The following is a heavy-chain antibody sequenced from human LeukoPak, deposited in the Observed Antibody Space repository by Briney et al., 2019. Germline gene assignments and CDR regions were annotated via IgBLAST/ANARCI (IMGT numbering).Heavy chain of an antibody. CDR2: IYHGGST. J-gene: IGHJ4*02. D-gene: IGHD3-22*01. V-gene: IGHV4-38-2*02. CDR1: GYSISSGYY. CDR3: ARHDRYKYYYDSSGYYHFDY. Sequence: SGTLSLTCTVSGYSISSGYYWGWIRQPPGKGLEWIGSIYHGGSTYYNPSLKSRVTISVDTSKNQFSLKLSSVTAADTAVHYCARHDRYKYYYDSSGYYHFDYWGQGTLVTVSS.